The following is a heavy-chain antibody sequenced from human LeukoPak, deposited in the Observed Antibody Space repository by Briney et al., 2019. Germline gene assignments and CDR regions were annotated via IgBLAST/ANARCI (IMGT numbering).Heavy chain of an antibody. CDR1: GYTLTNFW. J-gene: IGHJ4*02. CDR3: AMHTTVTTDF. Sequence: GESLKISCKASGYTLTNFWIAWVRQMPGKGLEWMGLIYLADSDTRYSPSFQGQVTISADKSISTAYLQWSSLKASDTATYFCAMHTTVTTDFWGQGTPVTVSS. CDR2: IYLADSDT. D-gene: IGHD4-17*01. V-gene: IGHV5-51*01.